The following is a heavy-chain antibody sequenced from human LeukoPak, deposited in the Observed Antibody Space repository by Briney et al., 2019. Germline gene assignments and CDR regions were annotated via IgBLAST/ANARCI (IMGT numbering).Heavy chain of an antibody. Sequence: SETLSLTCTVSGGSITSSSYYWVWIRQPPGKGLEWIGSIFHSGSTYYNASLKSRVTISVDTSKNQFSLKLSSVTAADTAVYYCARGTYYYDSSGYYSRFDYWGQGTLVTVSS. D-gene: IGHD3-22*01. J-gene: IGHJ4*02. CDR1: GGSITSSSYY. CDR3: ARGTYYYDSSGYYSRFDY. V-gene: IGHV4-39*07. CDR2: IFHSGST.